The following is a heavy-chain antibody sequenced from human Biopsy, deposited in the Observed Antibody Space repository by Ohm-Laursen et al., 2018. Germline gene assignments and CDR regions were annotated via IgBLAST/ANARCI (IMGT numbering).Heavy chain of an antibody. V-gene: IGHV4-59*02. CDR3: ASGGQWPKPYLRYFDP. Sequence: SDTLSLTCCVSGGSVTNYYWTWIRQPPGKGLEWIGYMYYNERTYYNPSLRGRVTISVDTSKNQISLRLSSVTAADTAVYYCASGGQWPKPYLRYFDPWGQGTLVTVSS. CDR1: GGSVTNYY. CDR2: MYYNERT. D-gene: IGHD6-19*01. J-gene: IGHJ5*02.